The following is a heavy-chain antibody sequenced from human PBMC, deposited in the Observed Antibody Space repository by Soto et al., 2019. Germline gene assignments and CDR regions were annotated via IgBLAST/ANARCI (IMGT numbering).Heavy chain of an antibody. CDR1: GFTFSSYA. Sequence: EVQLLESGGGLVQPGGSLRLSCAASGFTFSSYAMSWVRQAPGKGLEWVSAISGSGGSTYYADSVKGRFTISRDNSKNTLYLQMNSLRAKDTAVYYCANGNGRKIVVLGYWGQGTLVTVSS. CDR2: ISGSGGST. J-gene: IGHJ4*02. CDR3: ANGNGRKIVVLGY. V-gene: IGHV3-23*01. D-gene: IGHD1-26*01.